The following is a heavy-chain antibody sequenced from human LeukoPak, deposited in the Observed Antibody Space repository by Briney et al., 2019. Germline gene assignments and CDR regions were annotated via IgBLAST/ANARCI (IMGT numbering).Heavy chain of an antibody. J-gene: IGHJ4*02. CDR3: TRDLDTSGWCNFDY. CDR2: IYTSGSH. CDR1: VGAISSYY. D-gene: IGHD6-19*01. V-gene: IGHV4-4*07. Sequence: SSETLSLTCTLSVGAISSYYWSCIPRPAGRGLECLGRIYTSGSHNYNPPLKSRVTMSVDTSKNQYSRKLSSVTAADTAMYYCTRDLDTSGWCNFDYWGQGTLVTVSS.